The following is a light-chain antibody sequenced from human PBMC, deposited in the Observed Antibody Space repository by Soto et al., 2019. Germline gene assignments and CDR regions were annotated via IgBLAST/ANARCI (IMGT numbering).Light chain of an antibody. Sequence: EIAMTQPPATLSVSPGERATLSCRASQSLRSSVAWYQQKPGQDPPLLLYDASIQADSMPARLSGGGCGTELTLPISSMQSEDYVVYYCQQYNNWSSWTFGQGTKVDIK. J-gene: IGKJ1*01. V-gene: IGKV3-15*01. CDR2: DAS. CDR3: QQYNNWSSWT. CDR1: QSLRSS.